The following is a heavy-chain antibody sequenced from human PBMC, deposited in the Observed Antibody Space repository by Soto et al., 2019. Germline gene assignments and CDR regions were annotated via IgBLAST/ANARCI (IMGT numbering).Heavy chain of an antibody. D-gene: IGHD1-1*01. CDR1: GFTFSSYA. CDR2: INGGGDST. CDR3: ARGWTFDL. Sequence: EVLLLESGGGLVQPEGSLRLSCAASGFTFSSYAMSWVRQAPGKGLEWVSGINGGGDSTYFADSVRGRFTISRDNSKNTLFLQMNSLRAEDTAVYYCARGWTFDLWGQGTLVTVSS. V-gene: IGHV3-23*01. J-gene: IGHJ4*02.